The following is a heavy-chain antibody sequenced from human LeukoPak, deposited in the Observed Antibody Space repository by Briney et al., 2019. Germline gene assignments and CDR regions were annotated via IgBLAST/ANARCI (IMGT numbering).Heavy chain of an antibody. J-gene: IGHJ4*02. CDR2: INPNSGGT. Sequence: ASVKVSCKASGYTFTGYYMHWVRQAPGQGLEWMGWINPNSGGTNYAQKFQGRVTMTRDTSISTACMELSRLRSDDTAVYYCARDNDILTGYYNTFDYWGQGTLVTVSS. V-gene: IGHV1-2*02. CDR1: GYTFTGYY. D-gene: IGHD3-9*01. CDR3: ARDNDILTGYYNTFDY.